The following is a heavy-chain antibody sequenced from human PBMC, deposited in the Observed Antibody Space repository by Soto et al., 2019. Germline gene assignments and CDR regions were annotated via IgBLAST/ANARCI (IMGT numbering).Heavy chain of an antibody. CDR3: AKDRTSTRRYFDY. CDR1: GFTFSSYG. J-gene: IGHJ4*02. CDR2: ISYDVSNK. D-gene: IGHD2-2*01. Sequence: GGSLRLSCAASGFTFSSYGMHWVRQAPGKGLECVAIISYDVSNKYYADSVKGRFTISRDNSKNTLYLQMNSLRAEDTAVYYCAKDRTSTRRYFDYWGQGALVTVSS. V-gene: IGHV3-30*18.